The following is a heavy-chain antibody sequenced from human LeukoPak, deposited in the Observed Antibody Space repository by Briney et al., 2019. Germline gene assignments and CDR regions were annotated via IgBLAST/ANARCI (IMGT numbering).Heavy chain of an antibody. CDR3: ARKRDTGYCSSTSCPNNWFDP. J-gene: IGHJ5*02. CDR2: ISSSSSYI. CDR1: GFTFSSYS. V-gene: IGHV3-21*01. D-gene: IGHD2-2*01. Sequence: GGSLRLSCAASGFTFSSYSMNWVRQAPGKGLEWVSSISSSSSYIYYADSVKGRFTISRDNAKNSLYLQMNSLRAEDTAVYYCARKRDTGYCSSTSCPNNWFDPWGQGTLVTVSS.